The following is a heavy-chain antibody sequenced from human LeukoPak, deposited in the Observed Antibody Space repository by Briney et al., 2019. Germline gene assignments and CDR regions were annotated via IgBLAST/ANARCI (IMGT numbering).Heavy chain of an antibody. CDR2: ISSSSSYI. CDR3: ATDIVVVPAAQKDY. V-gene: IGHV3-21*01. D-gene: IGHD2-2*01. CDR1: GFTVSSNY. J-gene: IGHJ4*02. Sequence: PGGSLRLSCAASGFTVSSNYMSWVRQAPGKGLEWVSSISSSSSYIYYADSVKGRFTISRDNAKNSLYLQMNSLRAEDTAVYYCATDIVVVPAAQKDYWGQGTLVTVSS.